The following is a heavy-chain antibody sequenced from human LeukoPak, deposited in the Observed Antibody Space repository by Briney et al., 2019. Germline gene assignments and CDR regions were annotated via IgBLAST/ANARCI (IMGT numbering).Heavy chain of an antibody. CDR2: IYSGGST. D-gene: IGHD3-9*01. CDR1: GFTVSSNY. J-gene: IGHJ4*02. CDR3: ARVPTDYDILTGYYNYYFDY. Sequence: GGSLRLSRAASGFTVSSNYMSWVRQAPGKGLEWVSVIYSGGSTYYADSVKGRFTISRDNSKNTLYLQMNSLRAEDTSVYYCARVPTDYDILTGYYNYYFDYWGQGTLVTVSS. V-gene: IGHV3-66*01.